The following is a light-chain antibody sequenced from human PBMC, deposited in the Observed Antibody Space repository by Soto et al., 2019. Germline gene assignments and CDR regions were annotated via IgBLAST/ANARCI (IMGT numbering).Light chain of an antibody. CDR2: EGS. V-gene: IGLV2-23*01. CDR1: ISVVGRFDV. Sequence: QSALTQPASVSGSLGQSITISCTGTISVVGRFDVVSWFQQHPGQVPKLIIYEGSRRPSGVSSRFSGSKSGNTASLTISGLQAEDKADYYCCAYVGARTYVFGTGTKVTVL. J-gene: IGLJ1*01. CDR3: CAYVGARTYV.